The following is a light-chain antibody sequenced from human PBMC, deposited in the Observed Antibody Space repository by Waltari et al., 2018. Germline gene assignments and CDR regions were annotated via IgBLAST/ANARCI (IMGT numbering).Light chain of an antibody. J-gene: IGLJ2*01. Sequence: QSALTQPASVSGSPGQSITISCTGTSSDVGGYDYVSWYQQHTGKAPKLIIYDVTWWPSGLFTRFSGSKPGNTASLTISGLQAEDDADYYCASYTASRTVIFGGGTKVTVL. CDR3: ASYTASRTVI. V-gene: IGLV2-14*03. CDR1: SSDVGGYDY. CDR2: DVT.